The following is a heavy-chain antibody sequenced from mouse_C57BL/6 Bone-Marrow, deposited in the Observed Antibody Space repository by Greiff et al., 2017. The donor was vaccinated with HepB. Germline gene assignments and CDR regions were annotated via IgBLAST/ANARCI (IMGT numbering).Heavy chain of an antibody. CDR2: LRSKSNNYAT. D-gene: IGHD1-1*01. V-gene: IGHV10-1*01. Sequence: GGGLVQPKGSLKLSCAASGFSFNTYAMNWVRQAPGKGLEWVARLRSKSNNYATYYADSVKDRFTISRDDSESMLYLQMNNLKTEDTAMYYCGRRPNGSSYGLFAYWGQGTLVTVSA. J-gene: IGHJ3*01. CDR1: GFSFNTYA. CDR3: GRRPNGSSYGLFAY.